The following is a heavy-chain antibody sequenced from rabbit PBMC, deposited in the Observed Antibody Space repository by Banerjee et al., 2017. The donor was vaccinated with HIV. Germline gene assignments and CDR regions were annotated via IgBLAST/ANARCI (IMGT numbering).Heavy chain of an antibody. CDR2: TYTTSGKI. Sequence: QQHLEESGGGLVQPEGSLTLTCTASGFSFSSTYYMCWVRQAPGKGLEWIACTYTTSGKIDYASWAKGRFTISKTSSTTVTLQMTSLTVADTATYFCARNYGYAGDGSATPFNLWGQGTLVTVS. CDR3: ARNYGYAGDGSATPFNL. V-gene: IGHV1S45*01. D-gene: IGHD6-1*01. CDR1: GFSFSSTYY. J-gene: IGHJ4*01.